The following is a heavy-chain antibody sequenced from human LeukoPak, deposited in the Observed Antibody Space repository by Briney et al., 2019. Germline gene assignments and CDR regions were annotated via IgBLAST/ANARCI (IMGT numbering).Heavy chain of an antibody. CDR1: GFTFSGSA. CDR3: TRLWARQGY. V-gene: IGHV3-73*01. D-gene: IGHD6-6*01. Sequence: GGSLRLSCAASGFTFSGSAMRWVREASGKGLEWVGRIRSKTNSYATAYAASVKGRFTISRDDSKNTAYLQMNSLKTEDTAVYYCTRLWARQGYWGQGTLVTVSS. J-gene: IGHJ4*02. CDR2: IRSKTNSYAT.